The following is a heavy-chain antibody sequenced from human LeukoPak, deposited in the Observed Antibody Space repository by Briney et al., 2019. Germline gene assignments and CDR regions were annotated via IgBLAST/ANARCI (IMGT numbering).Heavy chain of an antibody. Sequence: PSETLSLTCAVSGGSISSGGYSWSWIRQPPGKGLEWIGYIYHSGSTYYNPSLKGRVTISVDRSKNQFSLKLSSVTAADTAVYYCARNNCSSTSCYLHGMDVWGQGTTVTVSS. J-gene: IGHJ6*02. D-gene: IGHD2-2*01. V-gene: IGHV4-30-2*01. CDR2: IYHSGST. CDR3: ARNNCSSTSCYLHGMDV. CDR1: GGSISSGGYS.